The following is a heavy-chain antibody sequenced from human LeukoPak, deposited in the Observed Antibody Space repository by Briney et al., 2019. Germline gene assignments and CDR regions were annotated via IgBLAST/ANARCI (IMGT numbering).Heavy chain of an antibody. D-gene: IGHD7-27*01. V-gene: IGHV3-48*03. CDR1: GFHLRSYE. Sequence: SGGPLRLSCAACGFHLRSYEMNGLREAPEKGVEGLSYISSSGCAIYYADSVKGRFTISRDNAKNSLYLQMNSLRVEDTAVYFCAREGTGDRVFDYWGQGTLVTVSS. CDR3: AREGTGDRVFDY. CDR2: ISSSGCAI. J-gene: IGHJ4*02.